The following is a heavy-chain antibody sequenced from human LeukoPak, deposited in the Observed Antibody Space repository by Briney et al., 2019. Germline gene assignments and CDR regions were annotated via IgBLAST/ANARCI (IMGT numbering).Heavy chain of an antibody. V-gene: IGHV3-53*01. Sequence: PGGSLRLSCEGSGFTVSSHHMTWVRQAPGKGLEWGSVIYTGGRTYNADSVKGRFTISRDNSKNTLYLQMNGLRADDTAVYYCARRGIRLADAFDFWGQGTMVTVSS. D-gene: IGHD2-15*01. CDR2: IYTGGRT. CDR1: GFTVSSHH. CDR3: ARRGIRLADAFDF. J-gene: IGHJ3*01.